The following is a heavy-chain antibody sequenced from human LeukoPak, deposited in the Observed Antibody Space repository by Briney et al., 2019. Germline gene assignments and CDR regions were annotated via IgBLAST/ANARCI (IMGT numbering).Heavy chain of an antibody. V-gene: IGHV3-30*04. CDR1: GFTVSDYS. J-gene: IGHJ4*02. CDR2: ISYDGSNR. CDR3: ARAAGPRYYFDY. D-gene: IGHD6-13*01. Sequence: EGSLRLSCAASGFTVSDYSMSWVRQAPGKGLEWVAVISYDGSNRYYADSVKGRFTISRDNSKNTLYLQMNSLRAEDTAVYYCARAAGPRYYFDYWGQGTLVTVSS.